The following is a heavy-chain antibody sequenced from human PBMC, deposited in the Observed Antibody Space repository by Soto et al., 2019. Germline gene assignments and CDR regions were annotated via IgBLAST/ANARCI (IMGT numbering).Heavy chain of an antibody. V-gene: IGHV4-34*01. D-gene: IGHD3-3*01. CDR1: GGSFSGYY. Sequence: QVQLQQWGAGLLKPSETLSLTCAVYGGSFSGYYWSWIRQPPGKGLEWIGEINHSGSTNYNPSLKSRVTISVDTSKNQFSLKLSSVTAADTAVYYCARGGITIFGVVINWSIDYWGRGTLVTVSS. CDR2: INHSGST. CDR3: ARGGITIFGVVINWSIDY. J-gene: IGHJ4*02.